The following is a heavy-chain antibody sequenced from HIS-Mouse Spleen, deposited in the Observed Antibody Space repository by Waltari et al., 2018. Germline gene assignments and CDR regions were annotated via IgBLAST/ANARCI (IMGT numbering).Heavy chain of an antibody. V-gene: IGHV4-39*07. J-gene: IGHJ2*01. D-gene: IGHD6-13*01. CDR1: GGSISSSSSY. CDR2: IYYSGSP. CDR3: AREIPYSSSWYDWYFDL. Sequence: QLQLQESGPGLVKPSETLSLTCTVSGGSISSSSSYWGWIRQPPGKGLEGIARIYYSGSPSHNPALKSRVTLSVYASKNQFSLKLSSVTAADTAVYYCAREIPYSSSWYDWYFDLWGRGTLVTVSS.